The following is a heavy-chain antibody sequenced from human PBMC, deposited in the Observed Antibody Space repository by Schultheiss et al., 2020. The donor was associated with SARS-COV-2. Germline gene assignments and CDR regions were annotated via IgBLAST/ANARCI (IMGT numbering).Heavy chain of an antibody. CDR2: VSNDGYRK. J-gene: IGHJ4*02. CDR1: GFTFSSYG. D-gene: IGHD1-26*01. Sequence: GGSLRLSCAASGFTFSSYGMHWVRQAPGKGLEWVAVVSNDGYRKYYEDFVRGRFSISRDNSKNTLELQMDSLTFEDTAIYYCARDYREGGSYFFFGYWGQETLVTVSS. CDR3: ARDYREGGSYFFFGY. V-gene: IGHV3-30*19.